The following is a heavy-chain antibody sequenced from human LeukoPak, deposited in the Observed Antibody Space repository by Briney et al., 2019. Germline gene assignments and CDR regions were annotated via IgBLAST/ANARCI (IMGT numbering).Heavy chain of an antibody. D-gene: IGHD3-22*01. V-gene: IGHV4-34*01. CDR2: INHSGST. CDR1: GGSFSGYY. J-gene: IGHJ5*02. Sequence: SETLSLTCAVYGGSFSGYYWSWIRQPPGKELEWIGEINHSGSTNYNPSLKSRVTISVDTSKNQFSLKLSSVTAADTAVYYCARGVITMMQFDPWGQGTLVTVSS. CDR3: ARGVITMMQFDP.